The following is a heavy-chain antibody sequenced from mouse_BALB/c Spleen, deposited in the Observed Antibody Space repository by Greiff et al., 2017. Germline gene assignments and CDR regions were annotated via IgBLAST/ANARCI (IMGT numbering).Heavy chain of an antibody. J-gene: IGHJ4*01. CDR3: ARGYYRYDEVYYYAMDY. CDR2: IYPGNVNT. CDR1: GYTFTSYY. V-gene: IGHV1S56*01. D-gene: IGHD2-14*01. Sequence: LVESGPELVKPGASVRISCKASGYTFTSYYIHWVQQRPGQGLEWIGWIYPGNVNTKYNEKFKGKATLTADKSSSPAYMQLSSLTSEDSAVYFCARGYYRYDEVYYYAMDYWGQGTAVTVSS.